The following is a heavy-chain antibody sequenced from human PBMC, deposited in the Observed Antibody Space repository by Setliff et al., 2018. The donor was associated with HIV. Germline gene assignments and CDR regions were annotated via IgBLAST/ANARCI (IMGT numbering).Heavy chain of an antibody. D-gene: IGHD2-2*01. J-gene: IGHJ5*02. CDR2: IFHTGFA. CDR1: GGSITNYAYY. V-gene: IGHV4-39*01. Sequence: ASETLSLTCTVSGGSITNYAYYWAWIRQSPGKGLEWIGNIFHTGFAHYNPSFRSRVTMSVDTSKNQFSLKVTSVTAADTAVYYCARQPEPGGVVVPGDDWVDPWGQGTLVTVSS. CDR3: ARQPEPGGVVVPGDDWVDP.